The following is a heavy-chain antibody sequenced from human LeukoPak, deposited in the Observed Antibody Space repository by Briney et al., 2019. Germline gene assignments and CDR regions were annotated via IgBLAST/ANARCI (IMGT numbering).Heavy chain of an antibody. CDR3: ARDRYDFWSGNWFDP. D-gene: IGHD3-3*01. J-gene: IGHJ5*02. CDR1: GGSIGSGSYY. CDR2: IYTSGST. Sequence: SETLSLTCTASGGSIGSGSYYWSWIRQPAGKGLEWIGRIYTSGSTNYNPSLKSRVTISVDTSKNQFSLKLSSVTAADTAVYYCARDRYDFWSGNWFDPWGQGTLVTVSS. V-gene: IGHV4-61*02.